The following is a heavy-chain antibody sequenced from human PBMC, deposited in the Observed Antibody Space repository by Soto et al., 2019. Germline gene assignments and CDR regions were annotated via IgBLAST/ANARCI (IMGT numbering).Heavy chain of an antibody. CDR2: ISNAGRRK. Sequence: VHLVESGGGVVQPGGSLRLSCEASGFTFSSYGMHWVRQTPGKGLEWLGAISNAGRRKSHADSLKGRFTISRDNSKKTLYLQMISLRAEDTAVYYCAKEWWLGNDDSDTYLYYFDYWGQGTQVTVS. CDR1: GFTFSSYG. CDR3: AKEWWLGNDDSDTYLYYFDY. J-gene: IGHJ4*02. D-gene: IGHD2-15*01. V-gene: IGHV3-30*18.